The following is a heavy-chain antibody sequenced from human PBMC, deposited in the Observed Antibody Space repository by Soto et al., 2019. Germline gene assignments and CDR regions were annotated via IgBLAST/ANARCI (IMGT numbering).Heavy chain of an antibody. D-gene: IGHD3-10*01. CDR3: ARDYENGDDAFDI. Sequence: GGSLRLSCAASGFTFSSYSMNWVRQAPGKGLEWVSSISSSSSYIYYADSVKGRFTISRDNAKNSLYLQMNSLRAEDTAVYYCARDYENGDDAFDIWGQGTMVTVSS. V-gene: IGHV3-21*01. J-gene: IGHJ3*02. CDR1: GFTFSSYS. CDR2: ISSSSSYI.